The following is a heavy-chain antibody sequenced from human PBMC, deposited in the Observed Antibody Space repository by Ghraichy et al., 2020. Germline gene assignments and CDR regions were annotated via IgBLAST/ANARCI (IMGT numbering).Heavy chain of an antibody. D-gene: IGHD3-9*01. V-gene: IGHV4-59*01. CDR2: IYYSGST. CDR1: GGSISSYY. J-gene: IGHJ6*02. CDR3: AREGRGVRYFDWLTGMDV. Sequence: LSLTCTVSGGSISSYYWSWIRQPPGKGLEWIGYIYYSGSTNYNPSLKSRVTISVDTSKNQFSLKLSSVTAADTAVYYCAREGRGVRYFDWLTGMDVWGQGTTVTVSS.